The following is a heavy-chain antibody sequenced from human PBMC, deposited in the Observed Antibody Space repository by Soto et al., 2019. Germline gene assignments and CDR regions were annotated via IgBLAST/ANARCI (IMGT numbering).Heavy chain of an antibody. CDR3: ARDGEYDSSGYPYDY. D-gene: IGHD3-22*01. J-gene: IGHJ4*02. V-gene: IGHV1-2*04. CDR1: GYTFTCYY. CDR2: INPNSGGT. Sequence: ASVKVSCKASGYTFTCYYMHWVRQAPGQGLEWMGGINPNSGGTNYAQKFQGWVTMTRDTSISTAYMELSMLRSDDTAVYYCARDGEYDSSGYPYDYWGQGTLVTVSS.